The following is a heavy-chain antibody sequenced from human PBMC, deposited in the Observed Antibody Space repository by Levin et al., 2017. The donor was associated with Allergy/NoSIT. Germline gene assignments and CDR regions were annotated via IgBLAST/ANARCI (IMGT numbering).Heavy chain of an antibody. CDR2: INPLSGGT. D-gene: IGHD1-26*01. CDR3: AREEYSGTYYHS. CDR1: GYTFTGFF. J-gene: IGHJ4*02. Sequence: GASVKVSCKASGYTFTGFFLHWVRQAPGQGLEWMGWINPLSGGTNYAQKFQGRVTMTRDTPITTAYMELSSLTADDTAVYYCAREEYSGTYYHSWGQGTLVTVSS. V-gene: IGHV1-2*02.